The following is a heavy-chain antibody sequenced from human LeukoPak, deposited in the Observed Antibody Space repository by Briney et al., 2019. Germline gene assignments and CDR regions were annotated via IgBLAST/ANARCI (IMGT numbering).Heavy chain of an antibody. D-gene: IGHD3-3*01. CDR1: GGTFSSYA. J-gene: IGHJ5*02. CDR2: IIPILGIA. CDR3: ARDLGDFWSGSVP. V-gene: IGHV1-69*04. Sequence: ASVKVSCKASGGTFSSYAISWVRQAPGQGLEWMGRIIPILGIANYAQKFQGRVTITAGKSTSTAYMELSSLRSEDTAVYYCARDLGDFWSGSVPWGQGTLVTVSS.